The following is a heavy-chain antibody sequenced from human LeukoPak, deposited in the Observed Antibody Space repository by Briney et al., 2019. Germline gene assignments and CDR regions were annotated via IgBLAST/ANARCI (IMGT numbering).Heavy chain of an antibody. CDR2: IYYSGST. J-gene: IGHJ3*02. CDR3: ARDRYYYDSSGYFARTHDAFDI. V-gene: IGHV4-31*03. Sequence: PSETLSLTCTVSGGSISSGGYYWSWIRQHPGKGLEWIGYIYYSGSTYYNPSLKSRVTISVDTSKNQFSLKLSFVTAADTAVYYCARDRYYYDSSGYFARTHDAFDIWGQGTMVTVSS. D-gene: IGHD3-22*01. CDR1: GGSISSGGYY.